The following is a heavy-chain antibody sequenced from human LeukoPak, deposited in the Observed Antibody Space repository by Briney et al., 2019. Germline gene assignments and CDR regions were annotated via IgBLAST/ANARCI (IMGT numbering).Heavy chain of an antibody. V-gene: IGHV3-23*01. J-gene: IGHJ5*02. Sequence: GRSLRLSCAASGFTFSSYGMHWVRQAPGKGLEWVSAISGSGGSTYYADSVKGRFTISRDNSKNTLYLQMNSLRAEDTAVYYCARDLRGYQQRYNWFDPWGQGTLVTVSS. CDR1: GFTFSSYG. D-gene: IGHD3-16*02. CDR3: ARDLRGYQQRYNWFDP. CDR2: ISGSGGST.